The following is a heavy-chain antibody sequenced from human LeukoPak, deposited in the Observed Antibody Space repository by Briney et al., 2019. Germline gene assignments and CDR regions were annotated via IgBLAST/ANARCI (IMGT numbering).Heavy chain of an antibody. CDR3: AREGGAGGTIDY. D-gene: IGHD2-8*01. CDR1: GFTVSSNY. V-gene: IGHV3-53*01. J-gene: IGHJ4*02. CDR2: IYSGCST. Sequence: PGGSLRLSCAASGFTVSSNYMSWVRQAPGKGLEWGSVIYSGCSTYYADAVKGRFTISIDNSKNTLYLQMNRLSAEDTAVYYCAREGGAGGTIDYWGQGTLVTVSS.